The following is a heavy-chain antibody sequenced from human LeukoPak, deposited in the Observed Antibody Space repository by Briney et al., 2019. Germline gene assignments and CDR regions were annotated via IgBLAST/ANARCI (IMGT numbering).Heavy chain of an antibody. J-gene: IGHJ4*02. V-gene: IGHV1-18*01. CDR1: GYTFTDFG. Sequence: ASVKVSCKASGYTFTDFGISWVRQAPGQGLEWMGWISAYNGNTNYVQKFRDRVTMTTDTSTSTAYMEVRSLRSDDTAMYYCAREGYCSGGSCYYFDYWGQGTLVTVSS. CDR2: ISAYNGNT. D-gene: IGHD2-15*01. CDR3: AREGYCSGGSCYYFDY.